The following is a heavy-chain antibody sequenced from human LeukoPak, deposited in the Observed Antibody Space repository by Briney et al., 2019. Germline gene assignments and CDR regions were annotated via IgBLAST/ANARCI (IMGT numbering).Heavy chain of an antibody. D-gene: IGHD6-13*01. CDR3: ARGGTGWAAAGRDYFDY. CDR1: GGSISSNSYY. CDR2: IYYSGST. V-gene: IGHV4-39*07. Sequence: KPSETLSLTCAVSGGSISSNSYYWGWIRQPPGKGLEWIGSIYYSGSTYYNPSLKSRVTISVDTSKNQFSLKLSSVTAADTAVYYCARGGTGWAAAGRDYFDYWGQGTLVTVSS. J-gene: IGHJ4*02.